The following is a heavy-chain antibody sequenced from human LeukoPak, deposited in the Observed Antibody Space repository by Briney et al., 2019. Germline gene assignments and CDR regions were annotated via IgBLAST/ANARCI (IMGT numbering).Heavy chain of an antibody. D-gene: IGHD6-13*01. Sequence: GGSLRPSCAASGFTFRNYAIYWVRQAPGKGLEWVSGISGSGGDTYFADSVKGRFTISRDHSKNTVFLQMDSLRAEDTAVYYCAKTTAGNSSSRYPDWPVDYWGQGTLVTVSS. CDR1: GFTFRNYA. V-gene: IGHV3-23*01. J-gene: IGHJ4*02. CDR2: ISGSGGDT. CDR3: AKTTAGNSSSRYPDWPVDY.